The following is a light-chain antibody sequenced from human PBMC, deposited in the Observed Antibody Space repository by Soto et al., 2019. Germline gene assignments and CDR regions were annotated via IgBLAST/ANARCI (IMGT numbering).Light chain of an antibody. J-gene: IGKJ1*01. CDR2: GAS. CDR3: QQRSNWPRT. V-gene: IGKV3D-20*02. CDR1: QSVSSSY. Sequence: EIVSTQSPGTLSLSPGERATLSCSASQSVSSSYLAWYQQKPGQAPRLLIYGASSRATGIPDRFSGSGSGTDFTLTISSLEPEDFAVYYCQQRSNWPRTFGQGTKVDIK.